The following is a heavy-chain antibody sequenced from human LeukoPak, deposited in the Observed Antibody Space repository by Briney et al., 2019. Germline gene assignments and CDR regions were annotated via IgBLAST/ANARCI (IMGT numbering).Heavy chain of an antibody. J-gene: IGHJ4*02. D-gene: IGHD6-6*01. CDR2: IIPIFGTA. CDR3: ARSIAARALDY. V-gene: IGHV1-69*06. Sequence: ASVKVSCKASGGTFSSYAISWVRQAPGQGLGWMGGIIPIFGTANYAQKFQGRVTITADKSTSTAYMELSSLRSEDTAVYYCARSIAARALDYWGQGTLVTVSS. CDR1: GGTFSSYA.